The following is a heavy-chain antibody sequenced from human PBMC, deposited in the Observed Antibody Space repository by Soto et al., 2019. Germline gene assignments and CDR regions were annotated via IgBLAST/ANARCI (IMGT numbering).Heavy chain of an antibody. Sequence: ASVKVSCKASGYTFSSHGIIWVRQAPGQGLEWMGWISGYNGNAKYAQRFQGRVTMTTDTSTSTVYMDLRSLGSDDSAVYYCAREGSYGWYDCWGQGTLVTVSS. CDR1: GYTFSSHG. CDR2: ISGYNGNA. D-gene: IGHD2-15*01. V-gene: IGHV1-18*01. CDR3: AREGSYGWYDC. J-gene: IGHJ5*01.